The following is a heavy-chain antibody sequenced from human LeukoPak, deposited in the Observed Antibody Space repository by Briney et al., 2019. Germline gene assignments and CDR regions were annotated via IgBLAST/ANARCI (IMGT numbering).Heavy chain of an antibody. J-gene: IGHJ4*02. Sequence: GGSLRLSCAASGFTFCSYTMSWVRQAPGKGLEWVSTITTSDGNTYYADSVKGRFTVSRDNSKNTLYLQMNSPRAEDTAVYYCAKDGGLWVSAHWGDSWGRGTLVTVSS. CDR1: GFTFCSYT. D-gene: IGHD7-27*01. V-gene: IGHV3-23*01. CDR2: ITTSDGNT. CDR3: AKDGGLWVSAHWGDS.